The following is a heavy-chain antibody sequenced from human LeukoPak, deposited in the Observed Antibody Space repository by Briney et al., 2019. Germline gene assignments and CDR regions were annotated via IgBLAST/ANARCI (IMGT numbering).Heavy chain of an antibody. CDR3: ARLYIGGYSRSTNYNWFDP. J-gene: IGHJ5*02. Sequence: SETLSLTCAVYGGSFSGYYRSWIRQPPGKGLEWIGEIKHSGSTNYNPSIKSRVTISVDTSKNQFSLNLTSVTAADTAVYYCARLYIGGYSRSTNYNWFDPWGQGTLVTVSS. CDR2: IKHSGST. CDR1: GGSFSGYY. V-gene: IGHV4-34*01. D-gene: IGHD6-13*01.